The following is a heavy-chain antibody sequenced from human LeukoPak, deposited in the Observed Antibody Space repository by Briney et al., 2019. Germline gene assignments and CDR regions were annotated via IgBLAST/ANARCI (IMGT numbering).Heavy chain of an antibody. CDR3: ARDYIVVVPAAMGLDY. D-gene: IGHD2-2*01. CDR1: GYTFTSYY. Sequence: ASVKVSCKASGYTFTSYYMHWVRQAPGQGLEWMGIINPSGGSTSYAQKLQGRVTMTRDTSTSTVYMELSSLRSEDTAVYYCARDYIVVVPAAMGLDYWGQGTLVTVSS. CDR2: INPSGGST. J-gene: IGHJ4*02. V-gene: IGHV1-46*01.